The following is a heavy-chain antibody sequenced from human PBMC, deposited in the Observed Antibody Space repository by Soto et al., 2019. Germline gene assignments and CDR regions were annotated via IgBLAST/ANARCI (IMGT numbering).Heavy chain of an antibody. J-gene: IGHJ4*02. CDR1: MDSVSNNRAT. CDR3: ARDPPDFNSGFDF. V-gene: IGHV6-1*01. Sequence: SQTLSLTCAISMDSVSNNRATWNWIRPSPSGGLEWLGRTYYRSKWISDYAMSVKGRISINPDTSKNLVSLHLNFVTPEDTAVYYCARDPPDFNSGFDFWGQGTPVTVSS. CDR2: TYYRSKWIS. D-gene: IGHD1-26*01.